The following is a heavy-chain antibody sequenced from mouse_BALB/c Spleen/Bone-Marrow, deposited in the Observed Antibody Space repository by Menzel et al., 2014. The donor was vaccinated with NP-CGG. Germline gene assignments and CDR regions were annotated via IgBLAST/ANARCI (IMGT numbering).Heavy chain of an antibody. Sequence: ESGGRLVTPGTPLTLTCTVSGFSLSNYNMQWVRQAPGKGLEYIGFIYFSGSTYYASWAKGRFTISKTSTTVDLKITSPTTEDTATHFCARSQYDGYSYPPDLWGQGTLVTVS. CDR1: GFSLSNYN. V-gene: IGHV5-6-5*01. CDR2: IYFSGST. D-gene: IGHD2-12*01. J-gene: IGHJ3*02. CDR3: ARSQYDGYSYPPDL.